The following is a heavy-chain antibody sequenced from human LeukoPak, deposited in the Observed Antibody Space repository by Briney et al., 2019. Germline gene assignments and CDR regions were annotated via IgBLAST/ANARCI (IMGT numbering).Heavy chain of an antibody. Sequence: ASVKVSCKASGYTFTDYYMHCVRQAPGQGLEWMGWINPDNGGTDYAQKFKGRVTMTRDTSINIVYMELRGLRSDDTAVYFCARGIVVVPTAAWCQGTLVTVPS. CDR3: ARGIVVVPTAA. J-gene: IGHJ5*02. D-gene: IGHD2-2*01. CDR2: INPDNGGT. V-gene: IGHV1-2*02. CDR1: GYTFTDYY.